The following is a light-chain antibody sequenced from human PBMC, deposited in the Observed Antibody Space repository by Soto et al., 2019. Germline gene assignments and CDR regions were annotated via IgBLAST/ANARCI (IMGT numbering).Light chain of an antibody. V-gene: IGKV1-5*01. CDR3: QQYNSYSQT. J-gene: IGKJ1*01. CDR1: QSISSW. Sequence: DIQMTQTPSTLSASVGDRDTITCRASQSISSWLAWYQQKPGKAPKLLIYDASSLESGVPSRFSGSGSGTEFTLTISSLQPDDFATYYCQQYNSYSQTFGQGTNVEIK. CDR2: DAS.